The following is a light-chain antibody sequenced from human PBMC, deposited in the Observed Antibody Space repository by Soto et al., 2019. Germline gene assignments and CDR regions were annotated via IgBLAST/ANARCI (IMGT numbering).Light chain of an antibody. J-gene: IGKJ2*01. CDR1: KSISSSY. CDR2: GAS. V-gene: IGKV3-20*01. Sequence: EVVLTQSPGTLSLSPGERATLSCRASKSISSSYLAWYQQKPGQAPRLLISGASSRATGIPDRISESESGTDFSLTISRLEPEDFAVYYCQQYGISPNTFGQGTMLEIK. CDR3: QQYGISPNT.